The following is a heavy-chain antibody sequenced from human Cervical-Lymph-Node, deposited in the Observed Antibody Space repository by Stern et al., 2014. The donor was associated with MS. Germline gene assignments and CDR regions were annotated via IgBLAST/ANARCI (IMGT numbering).Heavy chain of an antibody. Sequence: QVQLQESGPGLVKPSQTLSLTCTVSGGSISSGGYYWSWIRQHPGKGLEWIGYIYYSGSTYYNPSLKSRVTMSVDTSKNQFSLKLSSVTAADTAVYYCARGVSPSNWNYDYGDWFDPWGQGTRVTVSS. V-gene: IGHV4-31*03. CDR2: IYYSGST. CDR1: GGSISSGGYY. J-gene: IGHJ5*02. D-gene: IGHD1-7*01. CDR3: ARGVSPSNWNYDYGDWFDP.